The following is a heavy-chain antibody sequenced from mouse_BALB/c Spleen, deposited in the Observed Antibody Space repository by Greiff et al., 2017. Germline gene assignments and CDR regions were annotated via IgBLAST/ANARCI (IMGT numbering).Heavy chain of an antibody. D-gene: IGHD1-2*01. Sequence: QVQLQQPGAELVKPGASVKLSCKASGYTFTSYWMHWVKQRPGQGLEWIGEINPSNGRTNYNEKFKSKATLTVDKSSSTAYMQLSSLTSEDSAVYYCARKDYGYEAMDYWGQGTSVTVSS. J-gene: IGHJ4*01. CDR1: GYTFTSYW. CDR2: INPSNGRT. V-gene: IGHV1S81*02. CDR3: ARKDYGYEAMDY.